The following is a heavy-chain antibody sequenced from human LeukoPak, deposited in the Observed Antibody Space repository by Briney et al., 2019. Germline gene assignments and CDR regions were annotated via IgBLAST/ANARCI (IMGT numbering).Heavy chain of an antibody. CDR3: ASVLSSGYYY. J-gene: IGHJ4*02. V-gene: IGHV1-69*04. D-gene: IGHD3-22*01. Sequence: SVKVSCKASGGTFSSYAISWVRQAPGQGLEWMGRIIPILGIANYAQKFQGRVTITADKSTSIAYMELSSLRSEDTAVYYCASVLSSGYYYWGQGTLVTVSS. CDR1: GGTFSSYA. CDR2: IIPILGIA.